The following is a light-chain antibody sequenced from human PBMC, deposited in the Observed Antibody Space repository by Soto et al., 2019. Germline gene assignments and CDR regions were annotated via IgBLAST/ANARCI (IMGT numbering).Light chain of an antibody. V-gene: IGKV1-39*01. J-gene: IGKJ2*01. CDR3: QQSYSIPYT. Sequence: DIQMTQSPSSLSASVGGRVTITCRASPSISNFLNWYQQKPGTAPKLLIYTASSLQSGVPSRFSGSGSGTDFTLTISSLQPEDFAPYYCQQSYSIPYTFGQGTKLEIK. CDR1: PSISNF. CDR2: TAS.